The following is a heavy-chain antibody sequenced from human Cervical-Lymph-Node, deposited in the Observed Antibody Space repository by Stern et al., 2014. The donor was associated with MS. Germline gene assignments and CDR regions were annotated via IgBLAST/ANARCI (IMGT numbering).Heavy chain of an antibody. V-gene: IGHV1-18*01. J-gene: IGHJ5*01. CDR3: ARPYSSCSCSWLDS. CDR2: ISAYGGDT. CDR1: GYIFANYG. D-gene: IGHD3-22*01. Sequence: VQLVESGAEVPKPGASVKVSCKASGYIFANYGILWLRQAPGQGLEWMGWISAYGGDTHYAQTFQGRVTLTTANSPSTAYSALRRLRSDDTADYYCARPYSSCSCSWLDSWGQGTLVTVSS.